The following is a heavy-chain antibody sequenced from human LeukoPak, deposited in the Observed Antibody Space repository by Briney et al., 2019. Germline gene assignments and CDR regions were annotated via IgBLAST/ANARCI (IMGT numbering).Heavy chain of an antibody. CDR1: GLTFSVSA. Sequence: GGSLRLSYSASGLTFSVSAIHWVRQASGKGLEWVGRIKTKADNYATAYAASVKGIFTISRDDSTNTAYLQMNSLKTEDTAVYYCTHPAYYYNVDVWGKGTTVTVSS. D-gene: IGHD6-25*01. CDR3: THPAYYYNVDV. J-gene: IGHJ6*04. V-gene: IGHV3-73*01. CDR2: IKTKADNYAT.